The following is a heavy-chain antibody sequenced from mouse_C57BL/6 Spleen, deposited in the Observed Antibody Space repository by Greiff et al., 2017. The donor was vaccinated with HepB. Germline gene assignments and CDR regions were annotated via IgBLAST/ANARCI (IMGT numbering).Heavy chain of an antibody. J-gene: IGHJ2*01. Sequence: EVKLQESVAELVRPGASVKLSCTASGFNIKNTYMHWVKQRPEQGLEWIGRIDPANGNTKYAPKFQGKATITADTSSNTAYLQLSSLTSEDTAIFYCAEEVYYYGSGRDYWGQGTTLTGSS. CDR1: GFNIKNTY. CDR3: AEEVYYYGSGRDY. D-gene: IGHD1-1*01. CDR2: IDPANGNT. V-gene: IGHV14-3*01.